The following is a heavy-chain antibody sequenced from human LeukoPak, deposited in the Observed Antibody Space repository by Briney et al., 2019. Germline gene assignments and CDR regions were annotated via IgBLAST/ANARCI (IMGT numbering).Heavy chain of an antibody. Sequence: GGSLRLSCAASGFTFSNAWKSWVRQVPGKGLEWVGRIKRKTDGGTIDYGAAVKGRFTISRDDSKNTLYLQMDSLKSEDTAVYYCTTYDYGYYYFFSVTDVWSQGTTVTVSS. CDR2: IKRKTDGGTI. CDR1: GFTFSNAW. D-gene: IGHD4-17*01. J-gene: IGHJ6*02. V-gene: IGHV3-15*01. CDR3: TTYDYGYYYFFSVTDV.